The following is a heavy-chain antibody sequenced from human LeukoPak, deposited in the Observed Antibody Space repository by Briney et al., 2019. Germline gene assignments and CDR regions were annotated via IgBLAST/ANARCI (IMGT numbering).Heavy chain of an antibody. CDR2: ISWNSGSI. Sequence: GGSLRLSCAASGFTFDDYAMHWVRQASGKGLEWVSGISWNSGSIGYADSVKGRFTISRDNAKNSLYLQMNSLRAEDTALYYCAKGGSGYYDSSGYYYDYWGQGTLVTVSS. D-gene: IGHD3-22*01. CDR3: AKGGSGYYDSSGYYYDY. J-gene: IGHJ4*02. V-gene: IGHV3-9*01. CDR1: GFTFDDYA.